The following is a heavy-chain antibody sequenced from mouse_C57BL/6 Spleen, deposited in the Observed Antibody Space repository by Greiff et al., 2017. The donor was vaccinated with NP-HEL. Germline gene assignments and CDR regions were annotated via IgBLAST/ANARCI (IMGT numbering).Heavy chain of an antibody. D-gene: IGHD1-1*01. CDR3: ARRAYYYGSSPYYFDY. Sequence: VQLQQSGPELVKPGASVKIPCKASGYTFTDYNMDWVKQSHGKSLEWIGDINPNNSGTIYNQKFKGKATLTVDKSSSTAYMELRSLTSEDTAVYYCARRAYYYGSSPYYFDYWGQGTTLTVSS. CDR1: GYTFTDYN. V-gene: IGHV1-18*01. J-gene: IGHJ2*01. CDR2: INPNNSGT.